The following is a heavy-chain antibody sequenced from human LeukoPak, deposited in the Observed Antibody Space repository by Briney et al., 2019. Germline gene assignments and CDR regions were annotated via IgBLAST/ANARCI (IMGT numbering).Heavy chain of an antibody. D-gene: IGHD6-19*01. Sequence: PGTSLRLACVASGFSFTTYGMHWVRRAPGKGLEWVAVIWHDGSAVFYGDSVKGRFIISRDDSKNTVHLQMDSLRAEDTALYYRAKDQSGGWPGHFDFGGQGTLVTVSS. CDR1: GFSFTTYG. J-gene: IGHJ4*02. CDR2: IWHDGSAV. CDR3: AKDQSGGWPGHFDF. V-gene: IGHV3-33*06.